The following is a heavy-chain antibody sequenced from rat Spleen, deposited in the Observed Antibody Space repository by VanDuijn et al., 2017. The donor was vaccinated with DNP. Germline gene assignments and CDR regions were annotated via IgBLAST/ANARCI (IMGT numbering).Heavy chain of an antibody. D-gene: IGHD1-11*01. CDR2: IWAGGST. V-gene: IGHV2-72*01. CDR1: GFSLTSNG. J-gene: IGHJ2*01. Sequence: QVQLEESGPGLMQPSETLSLTCTVSGFSLTSNGVGWVRQPLGKGLVWMGTIWAGGSTNYNSAVQSRLSISRDTSKSLVFLKMNSLQTEDTAMYFCARTTETIVSSYYFDYWGQGVMVTVSS. CDR3: ARTTETIVSSYYFDY.